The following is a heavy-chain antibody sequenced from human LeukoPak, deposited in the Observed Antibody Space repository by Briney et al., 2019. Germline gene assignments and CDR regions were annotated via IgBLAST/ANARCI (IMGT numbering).Heavy chain of an antibody. CDR2: IYSGGST. CDR1: GFTVSNNY. CDR3: ARDRSCSTTSCHSDAPDI. J-gene: IGHJ3*02. D-gene: IGHD2-2*01. Sequence: GGSLRLSCAASGFTVSNNYMNWVRQAPGKGLEWVSVIYSGGSTYYADSVKGRFTISRDNSKNTLYLQMNNLRAEDTAVYYCARDRSCSTTSCHSDAPDIWGQGTMVTVSS. V-gene: IGHV3-66*02.